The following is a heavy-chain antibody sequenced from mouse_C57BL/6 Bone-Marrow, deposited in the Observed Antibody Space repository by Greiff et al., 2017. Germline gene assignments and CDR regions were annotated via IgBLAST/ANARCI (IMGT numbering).Heavy chain of an antibody. J-gene: IGHJ4*01. CDR2: IYWDDDK. CDR1: GFSLSTSGMG. Sequence: QVPLKVSGPGILQSSQTLSLSCSFSGFSLSTSGMGVSWLRQPSGQGLEWLAHIYWDDDKRYNPSLKRQRTISKDTSRNPVFLKITSVDTADTATYYCARRGNYARDYWGQGTSVTVSS. CDR3: ARRGNYARDY. V-gene: IGHV8-12*01.